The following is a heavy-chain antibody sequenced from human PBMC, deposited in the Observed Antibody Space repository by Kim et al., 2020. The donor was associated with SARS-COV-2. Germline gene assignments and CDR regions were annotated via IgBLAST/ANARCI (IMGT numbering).Heavy chain of an antibody. CDR2: INAGNGNT. J-gene: IGHJ2*01. V-gene: IGHV1-3*01. Sequence: ASVKVSCKASGYTFTSYAMHWVRQAPGQRLEWMGWINAGNGNTKYSQKFQGRVTITRDTSASTAYMELSSLRSEDTAVYYCARAIEARYSGSYYFWYFDLWGRGPLVTVSS. D-gene: IGHD1-26*01. CDR3: ARAIEARYSGSYYFWYFDL. CDR1: GYTFTSYA.